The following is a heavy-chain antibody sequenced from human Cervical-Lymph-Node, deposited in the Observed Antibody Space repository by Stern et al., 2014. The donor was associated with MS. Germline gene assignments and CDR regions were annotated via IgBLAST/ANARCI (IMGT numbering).Heavy chain of an antibody. CDR1: TDTFRNID. CDR2: IIPFVGTA. D-gene: IGHD6-19*01. CDR3: VRDQAGVAVY. J-gene: IGHJ4*02. V-gene: IGHV1-69*01. Sequence: QVQLVQSGAEVKTPASSMKVSCQASTDTFRNIDISWVRLAPGQGLEWFGGIIPFVGTANYARKVQDRLRITADVSTSTVTMELSSLRSEDTAVYYCVRDQAGVAVYWGQGSLVTVSS.